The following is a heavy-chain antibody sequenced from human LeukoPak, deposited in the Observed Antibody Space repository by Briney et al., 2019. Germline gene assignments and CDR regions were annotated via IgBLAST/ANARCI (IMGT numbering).Heavy chain of an antibody. CDR1: GGSISSSSYY. D-gene: IGHD3-10*01. CDR3: ARRGYYYGSGAITEIDY. CDR2: IYYSGST. Sequence: SETLSLTCTVSGGSISSSSYYWGWIRQPPGKGLEWIGSIYYSGSTSYTPSLKSRVTISVDTSKNQFSLKLSSVTAADTAVYYCARRGYYYGSGAITEIDYWGQGTLVTVSS. V-gene: IGHV4-39*01. J-gene: IGHJ4*02.